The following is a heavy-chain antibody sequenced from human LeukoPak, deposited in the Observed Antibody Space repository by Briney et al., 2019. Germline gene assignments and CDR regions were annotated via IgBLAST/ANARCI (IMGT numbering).Heavy chain of an antibody. CDR3: ARTTYFDILPGYSEEYFQQ. Sequence: GSVRLSCKASGYTFTSYAMHWVRQAPGQGLEWMGCINAGNGNTKYSQKFQGRFTITRDKSATTTYMKLSSLRSEDTAVYYCARTTYFDILPGYSEEYFQQWGQGTLVTVSS. J-gene: IGHJ1*01. D-gene: IGHD3-9*01. CDR2: INAGNGNT. V-gene: IGHV1-3*01. CDR1: GYTFTSYA.